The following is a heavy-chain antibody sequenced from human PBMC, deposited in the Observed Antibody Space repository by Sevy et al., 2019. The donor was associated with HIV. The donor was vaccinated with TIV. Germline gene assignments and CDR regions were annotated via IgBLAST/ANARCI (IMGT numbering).Heavy chain of an antibody. V-gene: IGHV3-23*01. D-gene: IGHD3-22*01. Sequence: GGSLRLSCAVSGFSFDSYGMTWVRQAPGKGLEWVSGISGSGTRTYYADSVKGRFSISRDNSKNRLYLQMNSLRSEDKDIIYCAKGGGGHYDPDEIGYYFYYYNMDVWGKGTTVTVSS. CDR3: AKGGGGHYDPDEIGYYFYYYNMDV. J-gene: IGHJ6*03. CDR2: ISGSGTRT. CDR1: GFSFDSYG.